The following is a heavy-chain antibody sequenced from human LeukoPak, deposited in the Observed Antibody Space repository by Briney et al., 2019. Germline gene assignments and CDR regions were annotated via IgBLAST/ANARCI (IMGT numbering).Heavy chain of an antibody. Sequence: GASVKVSCKASGYTLTSYYMHWVRQAPGQGLEWMGIINPSGGNTNYAQKFQGRVTMTRDTFTDTVYMEMSSLRSEDTAVYYCARHMGPHYYDNSVGDAFDIWGQGTMVTVSS. CDR2: INPSGGNT. D-gene: IGHD3-22*01. CDR3: ARHMGPHYYDNSVGDAFDI. J-gene: IGHJ3*02. CDR1: GYTLTSYY. V-gene: IGHV1-46*01.